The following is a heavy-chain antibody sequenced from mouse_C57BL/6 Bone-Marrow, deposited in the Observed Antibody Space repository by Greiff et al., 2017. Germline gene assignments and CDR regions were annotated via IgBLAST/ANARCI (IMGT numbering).Heavy chain of an antibody. CDR2: ISYDGSN. D-gene: IGHD2-4*01. J-gene: IGHJ3*01. CDR1: GYSITSGYY. V-gene: IGHV3-6*01. CDR3: ARDGGDYETY. Sequence: ESGPGLVKPSQSLSLTCSVTGYSITSGYYWNWIRQFPGNKLEWMGYISYDGSNNYNPSLKNRISITRDTSKNQFFLKLNSVTTEDTATYYCARDGGDYETYWGQGTLVTVSA.